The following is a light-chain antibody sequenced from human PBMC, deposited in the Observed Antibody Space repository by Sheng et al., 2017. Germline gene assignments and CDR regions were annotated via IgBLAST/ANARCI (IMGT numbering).Light chain of an antibody. J-gene: IGKJ2*03. CDR1: QSISNW. Sequence: DIQMTQSPSTLSASVGDRVTITCRASQSISNWLAWYQQKPGKVPKLLIYKASSLESGVPSRFSGSGSGTDFTLTIINLQSEDFAVYYCQQYNNWPPYSFGQGTKLEIK. CDR3: QQYNNWPPYS. CDR2: KAS. V-gene: IGKV1-5*03.